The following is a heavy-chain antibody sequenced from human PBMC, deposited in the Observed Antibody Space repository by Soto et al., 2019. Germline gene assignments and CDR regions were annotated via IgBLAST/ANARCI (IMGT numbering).Heavy chain of an antibody. CDR2: INPNDGST. V-gene: IGHV1-46*01. CDR1: GYTLTNFY. Sequence: ASVKVSCKASGYTLTNFYIHWVRQAPGQGLEWMGIINPNDGSTNYAHNFQGRVTITRDTSTSTVYMDLSSLRSEDTAVYYCARFSSGWYDVYYYYYMDVWGKGTTVTVSS. CDR3: ARFSSGWYDVYYYYYMDV. J-gene: IGHJ6*03. D-gene: IGHD6-13*01.